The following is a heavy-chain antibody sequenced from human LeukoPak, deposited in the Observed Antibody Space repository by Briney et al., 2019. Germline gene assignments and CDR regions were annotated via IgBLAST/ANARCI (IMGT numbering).Heavy chain of an antibody. V-gene: IGHV3-33*01. CDR1: GLTSSKYG. D-gene: IGHD3-22*01. Sequence: PGRSLRLSCAASGLTSSKYGMHWVRQAPGKGLEWVAAIWSDGSYKNYADSVKGRFSLSRDNSKNTLYLQMNSLRADDTAVYYCTREASKGYYDTSGYYYDYWGQGTLVTVSS. J-gene: IGHJ4*02. CDR2: IWSDGSYK. CDR3: TREASKGYYDTSGYYYDY.